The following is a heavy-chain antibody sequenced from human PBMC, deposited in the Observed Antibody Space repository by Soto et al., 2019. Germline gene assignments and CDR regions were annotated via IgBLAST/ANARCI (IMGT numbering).Heavy chain of an antibody. CDR3: ASFSLVRSYGIDY. D-gene: IGHD4-17*01. Sequence: SETLSLTCTVSGGSISSYYWGWIRQPPGKGLEWIGSIYHSGSTYYNPSLKSRVTISLDTSKNQFSLKLSSVTAADTAVYYCASFSLVRSYGIDYWGQGTLVTVSS. CDR1: GGSISSYY. V-gene: IGHV4-38-2*02. CDR2: IYHSGST. J-gene: IGHJ4*02.